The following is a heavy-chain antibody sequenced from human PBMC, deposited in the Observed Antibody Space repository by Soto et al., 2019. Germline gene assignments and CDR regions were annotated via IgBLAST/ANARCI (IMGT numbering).Heavy chain of an antibody. CDR3: ARDLRVYSSSWYPNYYYYGMDV. J-gene: IGHJ6*02. CDR2: IKQDGSEK. Sequence: EVQLVESGGGLVQPGGSLRLSCAASGFTFSSYWMSWVRQAPGKGLEWVANIKQDGSEKYYVDSVKGRFTISRDNAKNSRYLQMNSLRAEDTAVYYCARDLRVYSSSWYPNYYYYGMDVWGQGTTVTVSS. CDR1: GFTFSSYW. D-gene: IGHD6-13*01. V-gene: IGHV3-7*05.